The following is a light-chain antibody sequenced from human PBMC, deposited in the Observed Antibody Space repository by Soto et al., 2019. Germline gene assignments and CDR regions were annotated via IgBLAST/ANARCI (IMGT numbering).Light chain of an antibody. CDR1: NIGTKS. J-gene: IGLJ1*01. V-gene: IGLV3-21*02. CDR2: DDS. Sequence: SYELTQPPSVSVAPGQKTRITCGGTNIGTKSVHWYQQKPGQAPVVVVYDDSDRPSGIPERFSGSNSGNTATLTISRVEAGDEADYYCQVWDSSSDHYVFGGGTKVTVL. CDR3: QVWDSSSDHYV.